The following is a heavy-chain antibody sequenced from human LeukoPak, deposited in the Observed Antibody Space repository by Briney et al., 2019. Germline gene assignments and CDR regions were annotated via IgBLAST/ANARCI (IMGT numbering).Heavy chain of an antibody. CDR1: GGTFSSYA. CDR2: IIPIFGTA. Sequence: ASVKVSCKASGGTFSSYAISWVRQAPGQGLEWMGGIIPIFGTANYAQKFQGRVTITADESTSTAYMELSSLRSEDTAVYYCASSDCSGGSCYSSFDYWGQGTLVTVSS. D-gene: IGHD2-15*01. CDR3: ASSDCSGGSCYSSFDY. V-gene: IGHV1-69*13. J-gene: IGHJ4*02.